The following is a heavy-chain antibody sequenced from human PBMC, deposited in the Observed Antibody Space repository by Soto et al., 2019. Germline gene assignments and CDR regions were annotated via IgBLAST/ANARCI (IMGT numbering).Heavy chain of an antibody. D-gene: IGHD3-9*01. CDR3: EVTTGY. J-gene: IGHJ1*01. CDR1: GYTFTDYD. Sequence: QAQVVQSRAEVKKPGASVKVSCKASGYTFTDYDINWVRQASGQGLEYMGWMSPESGNTGYAPQFQGRGAMTRNTSISTAYMEPSSLRSEDTAAYYCEVTTGYWGQDTKICVSS. V-gene: IGHV1-8*01. CDR2: MSPESGNT.